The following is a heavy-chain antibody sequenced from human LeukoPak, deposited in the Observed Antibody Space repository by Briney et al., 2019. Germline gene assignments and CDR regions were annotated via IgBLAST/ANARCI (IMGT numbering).Heavy chain of an antibody. J-gene: IGHJ6*02. CDR2: INHSGST. V-gene: IGHV4-34*01. CDR3: VSGFYGMDV. CDR1: GGSFSGYY. Sequence: PSETLSLTCAVYGGSFSGYYWSWIRQPPGKGLEWIGEINHSGSTNYNPSLKSRVTISVDTSKNQFFLKLSSVTAADTAVYYCVSGFYGMDVWGQGTTVTVSS.